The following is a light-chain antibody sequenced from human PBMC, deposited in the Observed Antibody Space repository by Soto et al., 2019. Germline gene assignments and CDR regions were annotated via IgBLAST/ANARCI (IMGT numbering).Light chain of an antibody. CDR1: QSVSTNY. V-gene: IGKV3-20*01. CDR3: QQYGSSPLT. Sequence: EIVLTQSPGTLSLSPGERATLSCRASQSVSTNYLAWYQQKPGQAPKVLIYRASSRATGVPDRFSGSGSGTDFTLTITRXEPEDFAVYHCQQYGSSPLTFGGGTKVDIK. J-gene: IGKJ4*01. CDR2: RAS.